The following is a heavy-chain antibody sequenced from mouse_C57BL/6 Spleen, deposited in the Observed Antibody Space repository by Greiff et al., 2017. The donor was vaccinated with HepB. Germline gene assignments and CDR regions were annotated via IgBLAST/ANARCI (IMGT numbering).Heavy chain of an antibody. Sequence: QVHVKQPGAELVKPGASVKLSCKASGYTFTSYWMHWVKQRPGQGLEWIGMIHPNSGSTNYNEKFKSKATLTVDKSSSTAYMQLSSLTSEDSAVYYCACITTVVAEDYWGQGTTLTVSS. V-gene: IGHV1-64*01. CDR3: ACITTVVAEDY. J-gene: IGHJ2*01. CDR1: GYTFTSYW. D-gene: IGHD1-1*01. CDR2: IHPNSGST.